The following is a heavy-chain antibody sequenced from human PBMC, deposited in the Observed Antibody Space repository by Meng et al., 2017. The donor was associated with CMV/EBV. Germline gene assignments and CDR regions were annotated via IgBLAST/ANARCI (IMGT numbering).Heavy chain of an antibody. V-gene: IGHV4-34*01. D-gene: IGHD2-15*01. CDR3: ASSLTYPNY. Sequence: VQLHLWGAGLLKPSALLSLACAVDGGSFSGYYWGGIRRPPGKGLEGIGEINHSGSTNYNPSLKSRVTISVDTSKNQCSLTLSSVTAADTAVYYCASSLTYPNYWGQGTLVTVSS. CDR2: INHSGST. CDR1: GGSFSGYY. J-gene: IGHJ4*02.